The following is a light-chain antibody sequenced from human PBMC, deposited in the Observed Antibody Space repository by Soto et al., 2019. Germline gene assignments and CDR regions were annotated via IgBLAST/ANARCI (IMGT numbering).Light chain of an antibody. CDR2: DVT. CDR3: CSCADSYTFVL. CDR1: NNDVGNSNY. V-gene: IGLV2-11*01. J-gene: IGLJ2*01. Sequence: QPVLTQPRSVSGSPGQSVTISCTGTNNDVGNSNYVSWYQQHPGKAPKLIIYDVTKRPSGVPDRFSGSKAGNTASLTISGLQTEDEADYFCCSCADSYTFVLFGGGTKLTVL.